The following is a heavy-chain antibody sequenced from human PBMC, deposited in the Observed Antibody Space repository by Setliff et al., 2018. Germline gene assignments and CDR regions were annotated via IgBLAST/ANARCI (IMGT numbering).Heavy chain of an antibody. CDR3: ARDTPYYDFWSGYYTPSNWFDP. J-gene: IGHJ5*02. CDR2: IYYSWST. D-gene: IGHD3-3*01. Sequence: PSETLSLTCTVSGGSISSHYWSWIRQPPGKGLEWIGYIYYSWSTNYNPSLKSRVTISVDTSKNQFSLKLSSVTAADTAVYYCARDTPYYDFWSGYYTPSNWFDPWGQGTLVTVSS. V-gene: IGHV4-59*11. CDR1: GGSISSHY.